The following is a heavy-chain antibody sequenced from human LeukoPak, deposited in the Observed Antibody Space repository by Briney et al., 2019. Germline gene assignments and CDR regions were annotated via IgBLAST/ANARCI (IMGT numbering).Heavy chain of an antibody. CDR2: MNPNSGNT. V-gene: IGHV1-8*01. J-gene: IGHJ4*02. CDR3: ARELAAAGPRIEDY. D-gene: IGHD6-13*01. CDR1: GYTFTGYD. Sequence: ASVKVSCKASGYTFTGYDINWVRQATGQGLEWMGWMNPNSGNTGYAQKFQGRVTMTRNTSISTAYMELSSLRSEDTAVYYCARELAAAGPRIEDYWGQGTLVTVSS.